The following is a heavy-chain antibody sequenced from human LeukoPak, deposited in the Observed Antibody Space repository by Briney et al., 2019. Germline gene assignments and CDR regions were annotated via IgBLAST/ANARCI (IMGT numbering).Heavy chain of an antibody. CDR1: GYTFTSYD. D-gene: IGHD3-16*02. J-gene: IGHJ4*02. CDR2: INPNTGNP. Sequence: ASVKVSCKASGYTFTSYDINWVRQATGQGLEWMGWINPNTGNPAYAQGFTGRFVFSLDTSVSTAYLQISSLEAEDTAVYYCARAIMHLGELSLPSYWGQGTLVTVSS. CDR3: ARAIMHLGELSLPSY. V-gene: IGHV7-4-1*02.